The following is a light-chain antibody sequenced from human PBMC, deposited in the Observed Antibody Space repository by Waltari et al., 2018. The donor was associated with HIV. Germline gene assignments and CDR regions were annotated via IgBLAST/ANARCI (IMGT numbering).Light chain of an antibody. J-gene: IGKJ4*01. CDR3: QQYHAYPVT. CDR2: QAS. Sequence: DIQMTQSPATLSASVGDRVTISCRASQNINRWLAWYQQRPGKPPKFLIYQASSLARGVPSRFRGSGSGTLFTLTINSLQPADFATYYCQQYHAYPVTFGGGTKVENK. CDR1: QNINRW. V-gene: IGKV1-5*01.